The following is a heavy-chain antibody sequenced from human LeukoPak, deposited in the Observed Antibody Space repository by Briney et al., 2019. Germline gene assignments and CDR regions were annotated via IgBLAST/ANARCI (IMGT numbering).Heavy chain of an antibody. J-gene: IGHJ4*02. CDR1: GFTFSSYA. CDR2: ISYDGSNK. CDR3: ARVIRPGASSGWYGVFDY. Sequence: PGGSLRLSCAASGFTFSSYAMHWVRQAPGKGLEWVAVISYDGSNKYYADSVKGRFTISRGNSKNTLYLQMNSLRAEDTAVYYCARVIRPGASSGWYGVFDYWGQGTLVTVSS. V-gene: IGHV3-30-3*01. D-gene: IGHD6-19*01.